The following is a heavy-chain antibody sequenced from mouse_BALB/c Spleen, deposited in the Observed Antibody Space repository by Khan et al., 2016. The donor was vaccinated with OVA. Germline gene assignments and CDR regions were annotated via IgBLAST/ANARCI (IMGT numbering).Heavy chain of an antibody. CDR2: INPSNGGT. D-gene: IGHD2-2*01. J-gene: IGHJ3*01. V-gene: IGHV1S81*02. Sequence: QVQLKQSGAELVKPGASVRLSCKASGYTFTSYYLYWVKQRPGQGLEWIGDINPSNGGTNFNEKFKSKATLTVDKSSSTAYIQLSSLTSEDSAVYYCTRSGYGSFAYWGQGTLVTVSA. CDR1: GYTFTSYY. CDR3: TRSGYGSFAY.